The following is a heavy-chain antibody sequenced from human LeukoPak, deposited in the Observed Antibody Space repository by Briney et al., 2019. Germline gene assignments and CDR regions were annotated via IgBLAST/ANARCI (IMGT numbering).Heavy chain of an antibody. CDR1: GXSVSSGSYY. CDR2: FYCSGST. CDR3: ARGAGLAAAAHNWFDP. D-gene: IGHD6-13*01. Sequence: SGXSVSSGSYYWSWIRXPPGKGXXXXXXFYCSGSTNYNPSLKSRVTISVDTSKNQFSLKLSSVTAADTAVYYCARGAGLAAAAHNWFDPWGQGTLVTVSS. V-gene: IGHV4-61*01. J-gene: IGHJ5*02.